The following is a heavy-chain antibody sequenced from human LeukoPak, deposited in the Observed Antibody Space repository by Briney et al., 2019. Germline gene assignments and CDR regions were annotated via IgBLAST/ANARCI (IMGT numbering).Heavy chain of an antibody. Sequence: SETLSLTCAAYGGSFSGYYWSWIRQPPGKGLEWIGEINHSGSTNYNPSLKSRVTISVDTSKNQFSLKLSSVTAADTAVYYCARGAGILWFGEIRSYYMDVWGKGTTVTISS. CDR2: INHSGST. V-gene: IGHV4-34*01. D-gene: IGHD3-10*01. J-gene: IGHJ6*03. CDR3: ARGAGILWFGEIRSYYMDV. CDR1: GGSFSGYY.